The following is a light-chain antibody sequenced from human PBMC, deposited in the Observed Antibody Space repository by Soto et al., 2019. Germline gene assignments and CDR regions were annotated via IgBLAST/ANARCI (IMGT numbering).Light chain of an antibody. Sequence: DLQVTPSPSTLSASVGNRVTITCRASQIIGSSLAWYQQTPGRAPKLLIYDASTLHAGVPSRFSGSESGTEFTLTISSLQPDDSATYYCQQYYSYSYTFGQGTKVDIK. CDR2: DAS. J-gene: IGKJ2*01. CDR3: QQYYSYSYT. V-gene: IGKV1-5*01. CDR1: QIIGSS.